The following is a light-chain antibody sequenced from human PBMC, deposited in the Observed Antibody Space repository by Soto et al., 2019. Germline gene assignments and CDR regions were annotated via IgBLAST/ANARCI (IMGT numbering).Light chain of an antibody. CDR3: QQSYSTPYT. Sequence: DIQMTQSPSSLSASIGDSVTITCRASQSFSSNLNWYQQKPGKAPKVLIYAASSLQGGVPSRFSGSGSGTDFTLTISSLQPEDFATYYCQQSYSTPYTFGQGIKLEIK. V-gene: IGKV1-39*01. CDR1: QSFSSN. CDR2: AAS. J-gene: IGKJ2*01.